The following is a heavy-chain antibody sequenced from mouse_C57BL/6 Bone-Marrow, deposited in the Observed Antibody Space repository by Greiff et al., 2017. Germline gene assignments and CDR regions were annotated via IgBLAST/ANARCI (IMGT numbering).Heavy chain of an antibody. CDR3: ARPYGIYWYLDV. CDR1: GFTFSSYG. V-gene: IGHV5-6*01. J-gene: IGHJ1*03. Sequence: EVMLVESGGDLVKPGGSLKLSCAASGFTFSSYGMSWVRQTPDKRLEWVATISSGGSYTYYPDSVKGRFTISRDNAKNTLYLQMSSLKSEDTAMYYCARPYGIYWYLDVWGTGTTVTVSS. CDR2: ISSGGSYT. D-gene: IGHD2-1*01.